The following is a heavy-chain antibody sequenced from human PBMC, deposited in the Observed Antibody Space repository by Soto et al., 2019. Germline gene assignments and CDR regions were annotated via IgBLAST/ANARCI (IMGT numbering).Heavy chain of an antibody. CDR3: AKSPRGEMATD. CDR1: GYTFINYH. V-gene: IGHV1-18*01. D-gene: IGHD5-12*01. CDR2: INTYNGMT. Sequence: QVQLVQSGGEVKKPGASVTVSCKASGYTFINYHITWVRQAPGQGLEWMAWINTYNGMTDYAQKFQGSVTMTRDTSTSTANMELRNLGSDDTAVYFCAKSPRGEMATDWGQGTLVTVSS. J-gene: IGHJ4*02.